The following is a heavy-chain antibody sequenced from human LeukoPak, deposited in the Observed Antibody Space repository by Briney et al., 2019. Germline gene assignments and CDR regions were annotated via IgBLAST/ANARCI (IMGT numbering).Heavy chain of an antibody. CDR2: IIPIFGTA. D-gene: IGHD6-13*01. CDR1: GGTFSSYA. Sequence: SVKISCKASGGTFSSYAISWVRQAPGQGLEWMGGIIPIFGTANCAQKFQGRVTITTDESTSTAYMELSSLRSEDTAVYYCARSSSRVPAAGLPDYWGQGTLVTVSS. CDR3: ARSSSRVPAAGLPDY. J-gene: IGHJ4*02. V-gene: IGHV1-69*05.